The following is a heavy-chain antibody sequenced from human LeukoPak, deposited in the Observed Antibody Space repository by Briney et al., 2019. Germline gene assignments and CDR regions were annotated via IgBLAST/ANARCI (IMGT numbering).Heavy chain of an antibody. CDR2: LYYSGST. J-gene: IGHJ4*02. Sequence: SETLSLTCTVSGDSIRSHHWSWIRQPPGKGLAWLGHLYYSGSTNYNPSLKSRLTISVDTSKNQFSLKLSSVTAADTAVYYCARIALYDSSGYHFDSWGQGTLVTVSS. CDR3: ARIALYDSSGYHFDS. V-gene: IGHV4-59*11. D-gene: IGHD3-22*01. CDR1: GDSIRSHH.